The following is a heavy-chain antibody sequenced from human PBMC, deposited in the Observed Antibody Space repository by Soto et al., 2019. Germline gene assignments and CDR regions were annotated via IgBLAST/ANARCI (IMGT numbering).Heavy chain of an antibody. V-gene: IGHV3-33*01. CDR2: IWYDGSNK. CDR1: GFTFSSYG. D-gene: IGHD5-18*01. J-gene: IGHJ4*02. CDR3: ARDFGGYSYGALDY. Sequence: PGGSLRLSCAASGFTFSSYGMHWVRQAPGKGLEWVAVIWYDGSNKYYADSVKGRFTISRDNSKNTLYLQMNSLRAEDTAVYYCARDFGGYSYGALDYWGQGTLDTVSS.